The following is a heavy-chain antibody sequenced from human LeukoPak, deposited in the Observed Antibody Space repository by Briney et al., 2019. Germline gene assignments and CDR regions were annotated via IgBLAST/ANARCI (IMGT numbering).Heavy chain of an antibody. V-gene: IGHV4-34*01. CDR3: AKQGAFLGWLLMSYFDY. J-gene: IGHJ4*02. D-gene: IGHD3-3*02. CDR2: INHSGST. Sequence: PSETLSLTCAVYGGSFSGYYWSWIRQPPGKGLEWIGEINHSGSTNYNPSLKSRVTISVDTSKNQFSLKLSSVTAADTAVYYCAKQGAFLGWLLMSYFDYWGQGTLVTVSS. CDR1: GGSFSGYY.